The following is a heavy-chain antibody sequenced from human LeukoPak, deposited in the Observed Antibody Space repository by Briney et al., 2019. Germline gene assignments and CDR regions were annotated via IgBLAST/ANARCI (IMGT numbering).Heavy chain of an antibody. J-gene: IGHJ4*02. Sequence: GGSLRLSCAASGFIFSSYGMHWVRQAPGTGLEWVAFLRYDGSNQYYADSVKGRFTISRDNSKNTLYLQMNSLRADDTAVYYCAKDWDEVIEDWGQGTRVTVSS. D-gene: IGHD3-10*01. CDR2: LRYDGSNQ. CDR3: AKDWDEVIED. CDR1: GFIFSSYG. V-gene: IGHV3-30*02.